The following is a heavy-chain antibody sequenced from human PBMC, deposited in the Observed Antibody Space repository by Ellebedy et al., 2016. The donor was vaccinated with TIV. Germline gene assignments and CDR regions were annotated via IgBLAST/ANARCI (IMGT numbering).Heavy chain of an antibody. CDR3: ARDGSYGDYLSPRHAFNM. D-gene: IGHD4-17*01. V-gene: IGHV3-7*01. CDR2: INQDGSDK. Sequence: GESLKISCAASGFTFRSYWMSLVRQAPGKGLEWVGNINQDGSDKYYVDSVEGRFSISRDNAKNSLYLQMNSLRGEDTALYFCARDGSYGDYLSPRHAFNMWGQGTMVTVSS. CDR1: GFTFRSYW. J-gene: IGHJ3*02.